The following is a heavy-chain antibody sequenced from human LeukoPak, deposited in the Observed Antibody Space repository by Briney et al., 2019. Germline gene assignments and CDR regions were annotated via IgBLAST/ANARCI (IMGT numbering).Heavy chain of an antibody. J-gene: IGHJ4*02. V-gene: IGHV4-34*01. D-gene: IGHD3-10*01. CDR2: INHSGST. CDR1: GGSFSGYY. Sequence: PSETLSLTCAVYGGSFSGYYWSWIRQPPGKGLEWLGEINHSGSTNYNPSLKSRVTISVDTSKNQFSLKLSSVNAADTAVYYCARGNYYGSGAPSGYYFDYWGQGTLVTVSS. CDR3: ARGNYYGSGAPSGYYFDY.